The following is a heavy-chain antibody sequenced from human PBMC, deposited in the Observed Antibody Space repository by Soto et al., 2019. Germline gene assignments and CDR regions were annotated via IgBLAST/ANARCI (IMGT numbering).Heavy chain of an antibody. CDR2: ISTYNGNT. CDR1: GYTFTTYG. J-gene: IGHJ4*02. D-gene: IGHD6-19*01. V-gene: IGHV1-18*01. Sequence: AALKVSCKASGYTFTTYGLSWVRQSPGQGLEWMGWISTYNGNTNYAQKLQGRVTMTTDTSTSTAYMELRSLTADDTAVYYCVREHQWLLPVPLTFDEWGPGTVVTLSS. CDR3: VREHQWLLPVPLTFDE.